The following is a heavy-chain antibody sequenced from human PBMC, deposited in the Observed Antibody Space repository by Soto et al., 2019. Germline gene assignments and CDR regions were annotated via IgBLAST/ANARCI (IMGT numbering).Heavy chain of an antibody. Sequence: QVQLQESGPGLVKPSETLSLTCTVSGGSVSSGSYYWSWIRQPPGKGLEWIGYIYYSGSTNYNPSLRSRVTISVDTSKNQFSLKLSSVTAADTAVYYCARGTFGGNFYWYFDLWGRGTLVTVSS. V-gene: IGHV4-61*01. CDR3: ARGTFGGNFYWYFDL. CDR2: IYYSGST. J-gene: IGHJ2*01. D-gene: IGHD2-21*01. CDR1: GGSVSSGSYY.